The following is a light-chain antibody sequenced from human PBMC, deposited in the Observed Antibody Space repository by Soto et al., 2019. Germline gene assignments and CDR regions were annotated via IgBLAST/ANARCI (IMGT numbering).Light chain of an antibody. CDR2: DAS. Sequence: DIQMTQSPSTLSASVGDRVTITCRASQSISSWLAWYQQKPGKAPKLLIYDASSLESGVPSRFSGSGSGTEFTLTISSLQPDDFATYYCQQYKSYSPYTFGQGT. V-gene: IGKV1-5*01. CDR3: QQYKSYSPYT. J-gene: IGKJ2*01. CDR1: QSISSW.